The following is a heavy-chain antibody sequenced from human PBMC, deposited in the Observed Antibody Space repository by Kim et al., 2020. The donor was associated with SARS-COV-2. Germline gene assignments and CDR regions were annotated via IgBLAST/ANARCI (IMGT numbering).Heavy chain of an antibody. CDR3: ARTLVSVARD. CDR1: GYTFTSHA. CDR2: INTNTGNP. Sequence: ASVKVSCKASGYTFTSHAVNWVRQAPGQGLEWMGWINTNTGNPTYAQGLTGRFVFSVDTSVSTAYLQISSLKAEDTAMYYCARTLVSVARDWGQGTLVTV. V-gene: IGHV7-4-1*02. J-gene: IGHJ4*02. D-gene: IGHD6-19*01.